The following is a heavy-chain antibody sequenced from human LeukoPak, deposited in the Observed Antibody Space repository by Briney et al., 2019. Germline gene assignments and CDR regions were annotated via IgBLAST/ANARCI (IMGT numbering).Heavy chain of an antibody. Sequence: SETLSLTCTVSGGSISSSSYYWGWIRQPPGKGLEWIGSIYYSGSTYYNPSLKSRVTISVDTSKNQFSLKLSSVTAADTAVYYCAREGYDILTGLQDYYFDYWGQGTLVTVSS. J-gene: IGHJ4*02. CDR3: AREGYDILTGLQDYYFDY. CDR2: IYYSGST. CDR1: GGSISSSSYY. V-gene: IGHV4-39*07. D-gene: IGHD3-9*01.